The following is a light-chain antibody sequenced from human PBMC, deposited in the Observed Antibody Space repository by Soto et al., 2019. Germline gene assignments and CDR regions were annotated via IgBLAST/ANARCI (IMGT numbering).Light chain of an antibody. CDR3: SSYAGSDNFVA. CDR2: EVS. CDR1: SSDVGGYKY. V-gene: IGLV2-8*01. J-gene: IGLJ2*01. Sequence: QSALTQPPSASGSPGQSVTISCTGTSSDVGGYKYVSWYQQHSGKAPKVIIYEVSKRPSGVPDRFSGSKSGNTASLTVSGLQADDEADYYCSSYAGSDNFVAFGGGTKLTVL.